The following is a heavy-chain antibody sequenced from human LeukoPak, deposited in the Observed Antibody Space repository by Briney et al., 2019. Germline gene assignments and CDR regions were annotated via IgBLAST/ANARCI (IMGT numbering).Heavy chain of an antibody. V-gene: IGHV5-51*01. J-gene: IGHJ4*02. CDR2: IYPGDSDT. Sequence: GESLPISCLGSGYTFTSYWIGWVRQVPGKGLEWTGIIYPGDSDTRYSPCSQGQVTISADKSLSTAYLQWSSLKASDTAMYYCARLGRDSSVRYLSEDYWGQGTLVTVSS. CDR3: ARLGRDSSVRYLSEDY. D-gene: IGHD6-19*01. CDR1: GYTFTSYW.